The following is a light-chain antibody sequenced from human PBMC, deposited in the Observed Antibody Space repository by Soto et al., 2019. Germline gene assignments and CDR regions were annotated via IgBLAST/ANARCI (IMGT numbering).Light chain of an antibody. CDR1: SSDVGGYNY. CDR2: EVS. CDR3: SSYTSSSTLV. Sequence: QSVLTQPASVSGSPGQSITISCTGTSSDVGGYNYVSWYQQHPGKAPKLMIYEVSNRPSGFSNRFSGSKSGNTASLTISGLQAEDEADYYCSSYTSSSTLVFGGGTKVTVL. V-gene: IGLV2-14*01. J-gene: IGLJ2*01.